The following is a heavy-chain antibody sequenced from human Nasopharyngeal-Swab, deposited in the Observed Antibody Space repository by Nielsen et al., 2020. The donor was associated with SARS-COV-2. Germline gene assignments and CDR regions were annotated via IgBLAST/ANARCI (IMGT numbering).Heavy chain of an antibody. D-gene: IGHD3-10*01. J-gene: IGHJ4*02. Sequence: GESLKISCAASRSIFNNYAMTWVRQAPGKGLEWVSSISGSGGSTYFADSVKGRFTISRDNSKNTLYLQMNSLRAEDTAVYYCARTYGSGSYESFWGQGTLVTISS. CDR1: RSIFNNYA. CDR2: ISGSGGST. V-gene: IGHV3-23*01. CDR3: ARTYGSGSYESF.